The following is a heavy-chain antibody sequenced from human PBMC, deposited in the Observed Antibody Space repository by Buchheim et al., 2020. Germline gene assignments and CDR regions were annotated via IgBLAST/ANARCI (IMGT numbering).Heavy chain of an antibody. Sequence: VQLVESGGGLVKPGGSLRLSCAASGFTFSDYYMSWIRQAPGKGLEWVANIKQDGSEKYYVDSVKGRFTISRDNAKNSLYLQMNSLRAEDTAVYYCAREDIVVVPAAITPPLDVWGKGTT. J-gene: IGHJ6*03. CDR3: AREDIVVVPAAITPPLDV. V-gene: IGHV3-7*04. CDR1: GFTFSDYY. CDR2: IKQDGSEK. D-gene: IGHD2-2*02.